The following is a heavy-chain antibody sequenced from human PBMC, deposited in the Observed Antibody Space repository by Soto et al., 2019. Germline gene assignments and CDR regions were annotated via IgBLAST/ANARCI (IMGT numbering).Heavy chain of an antibody. J-gene: IGHJ4*01. CDR3: AKDVNYDMLAGYYYY. D-gene: IGHD3-9*01. CDR2: IRGRGGTT. V-gene: IGHV3-23*01. Sequence: GGSLRLSCAASGFTLSDYGMTWVRQAPGKGLQWVSTIRGRGGTTYYADSVKGRFTISRDDSRNTLYLQMNSLRVEDTAVYFCAKDVNYDMLAGYYYYWGHGTLVTVSS. CDR1: GFTLSDYG.